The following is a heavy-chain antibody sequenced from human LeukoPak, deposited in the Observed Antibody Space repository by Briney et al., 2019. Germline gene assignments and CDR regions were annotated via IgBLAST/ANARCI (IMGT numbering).Heavy chain of an antibody. Sequence: GESLKISCKGSGYSFTSYWIGWVRQMPGKGLEWMGIIYPGGSDTRYSPSFQGQVTISADKSISTAYLQWSSLKASDTAMYYCARPRGQLWLRGAFDIWGQGTMVTVSS. D-gene: IGHD5-18*01. CDR3: ARPRGQLWLRGAFDI. CDR1: GYSFTSYW. CDR2: IYPGGSDT. V-gene: IGHV5-51*01. J-gene: IGHJ3*02.